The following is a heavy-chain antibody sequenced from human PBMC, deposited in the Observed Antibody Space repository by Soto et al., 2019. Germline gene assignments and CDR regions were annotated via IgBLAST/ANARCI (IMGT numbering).Heavy chain of an antibody. CDR1: GGSISSSSYY. V-gene: IGHV4-39*01. J-gene: IGHJ5*02. Sequence: PSETLSLTCTVSGGSISSSSYYWGWIRQPPGKGLEWIGSIYYSGSTYYNPSLKSRVTISVDTSKNQFSLKLSSVTAADTAVYYCARLRILSWFDPWGQGTLVTVSS. CDR3: ARLRILSWFDP. D-gene: IGHD2-15*01. CDR2: IYYSGST.